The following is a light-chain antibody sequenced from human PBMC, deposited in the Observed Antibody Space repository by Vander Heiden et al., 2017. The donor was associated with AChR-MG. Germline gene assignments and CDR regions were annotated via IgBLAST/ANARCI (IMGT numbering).Light chain of an antibody. CDR1: QSISSW. J-gene: IGKJ2*01. CDR2: DAS. Sequence: DIQMTQSPSTLSASVGDRVTITCRASQSISSWLAWYQQKPGKAPKLLIYDASSLESGVPSRFSGRGSGTEFTLTISSLQPDDSATYYCQQNNSYSGTFGQGTKLEIK. CDR3: QQNNSYSGT. V-gene: IGKV1-5*01.